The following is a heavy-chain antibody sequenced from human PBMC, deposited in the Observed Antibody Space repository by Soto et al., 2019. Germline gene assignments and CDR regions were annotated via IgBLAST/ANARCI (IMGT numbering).Heavy chain of an antibody. J-gene: IGHJ3*02. Sequence: SETLSLTCTVSGGSISSYYWSWIRQPPGKGLEWIGYIYYSGSTNYNPSLKSRVTISVDTSKNQFSLKLSSVTAADTAVYYCARAFMVRGVMVAFDIWGQGTMVTVSS. D-gene: IGHD3-10*01. V-gene: IGHV4-59*01. CDR1: GGSISSYY. CDR2: IYYSGST. CDR3: ARAFMVRGVMVAFDI.